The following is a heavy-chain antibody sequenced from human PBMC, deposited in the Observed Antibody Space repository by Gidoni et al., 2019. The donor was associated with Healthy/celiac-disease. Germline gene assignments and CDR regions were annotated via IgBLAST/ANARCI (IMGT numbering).Heavy chain of an antibody. CDR1: GYPFTSYY. D-gene: IGHD6-13*01. J-gene: IGHJ4*02. CDR2: NNPSGGST. CDR3: ARDKARDSSSWPLDY. V-gene: IGHV1-46*01. Sequence: QVQLVQSGAELKKPGSPVKVSCKASGYPFTSYYMHWVRQEPGQGLEWMGINNPSGGSTSYAQKCQGRVTMTRDTSTSKVYMELSSLRSEDTAVYYCARDKARDSSSWPLDYWGQGTLVTVSS.